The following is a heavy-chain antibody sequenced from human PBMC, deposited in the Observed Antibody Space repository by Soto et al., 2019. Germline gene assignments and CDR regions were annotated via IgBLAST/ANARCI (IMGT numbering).Heavy chain of an antibody. CDR3: AKDLRLLLSYPGGAFDI. CDR2: ISYDGSNK. V-gene: IGHV3-30*18. Sequence: QVQLVESGGGVVQPGRSLRLSCAASGFTFSSYGMHWVRQAPGKGLEWVAVISYDGSNKYYADSAKGRFTSSRDNSKNTLYLQMNSLRAEDTDVYYCAKDLRLLLSYPGGAFDIWGQGTMVTVSS. CDR1: GFTFSSYG. D-gene: IGHD3-22*01. J-gene: IGHJ3*02.